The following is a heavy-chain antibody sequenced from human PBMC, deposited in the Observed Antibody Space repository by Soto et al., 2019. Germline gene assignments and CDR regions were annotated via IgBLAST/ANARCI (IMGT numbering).Heavy chain of an antibody. V-gene: IGHV3-15*01. D-gene: IGHD5-12*01. Sequence: GGSLRLSCAASGFTFSNAWMSWVRQAPGKGLEWVGRIKSKTDGGTTDYAAPVKGRFTISRDDSKNTLYLQMNSLKTEDTAVYYCTTDLGYSGYDRAFDIWGQGTMVTVSS. CDR1: GFTFSNAW. J-gene: IGHJ3*02. CDR2: IKSKTDGGTT. CDR3: TTDLGYSGYDRAFDI.